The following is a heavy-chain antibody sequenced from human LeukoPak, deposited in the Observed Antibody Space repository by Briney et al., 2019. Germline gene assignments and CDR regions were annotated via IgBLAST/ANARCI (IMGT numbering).Heavy chain of an antibody. D-gene: IGHD3-10*01. J-gene: IGHJ4*02. CDR3: ARDSTYGSGSYYTY. V-gene: IGHV3-20*04. Sequence: PGGSLRLSCAASGFTFDDYGMSWVRQAPGKGLEWVSGINWNGGSTGYADSVKGRFTISRDNAKNSLYLQMNSLRAEDTALYYCARDSTYGSGSYYTYWGQGTLVTVSS. CDR1: GFTFDDYG. CDR2: INWNGGST.